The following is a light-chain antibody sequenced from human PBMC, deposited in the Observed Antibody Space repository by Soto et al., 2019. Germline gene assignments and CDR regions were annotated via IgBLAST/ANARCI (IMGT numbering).Light chain of an antibody. Sequence: EIVLTQSPGTLSLSPGERATLSCRASQSVSSNYLAWYQQKPGQAPRLLIYAASSRATDIPDRFSGSGSGTDFTLTISRLEPEDFAVYYCQQYGSSPPRTFGQGTKVE. CDR3: QQYGSSPPRT. V-gene: IGKV3-20*01. CDR1: QSVSSNY. CDR2: AAS. J-gene: IGKJ1*01.